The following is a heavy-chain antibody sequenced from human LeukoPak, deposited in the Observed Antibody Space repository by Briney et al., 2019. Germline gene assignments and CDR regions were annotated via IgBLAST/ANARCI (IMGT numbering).Heavy chain of an antibody. J-gene: IGHJ4*02. Sequence: PETLSLTCAVYGGSFSGYYWSWIRQPPGKGLEWIGEINHSGSTNYNPSLKSRVTISVDTSKNQFSLKLSSVTAADTAVYYCARNPEWFGELSFDYWGQGTLVTVSS. CDR1: GGSFSGYY. CDR3: ARNPEWFGELSFDY. CDR2: INHSGST. V-gene: IGHV4-34*01. D-gene: IGHD3-10*01.